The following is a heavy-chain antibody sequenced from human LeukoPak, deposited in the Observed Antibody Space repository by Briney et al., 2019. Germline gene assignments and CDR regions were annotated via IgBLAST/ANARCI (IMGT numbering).Heavy chain of an antibody. CDR1: GYTFTGYY. CDR2: INPSGGST. V-gene: IGHV1-46*01. J-gene: IGHJ5*02. Sequence: ASVKVSCKASGYTFTGYYMHWVRQAPGQGLEWMGIINPSGGSTSYAQKFQGRVTMTRDMSTSTVYMELSSLRSEDTAVYYCARDRISGWFDPWGQGTLVIVSS. CDR3: ARDRISGWFDP.